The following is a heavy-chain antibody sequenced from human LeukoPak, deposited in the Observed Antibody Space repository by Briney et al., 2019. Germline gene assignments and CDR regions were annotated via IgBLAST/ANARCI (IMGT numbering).Heavy chain of an antibody. Sequence: ASVKVSCKASGYTFTGYYMHWVRQAPGQGLEWMGRTNPNSGGTNYAQKFQGRVTMTRDTSISTAYMELSRLRSDDTAVYYCAKGPPSSSYYYDSSGYYPFDYWGQGTLDTVSS. CDR1: GYTFTGYY. CDR2: TNPNSGGT. CDR3: AKGPPSSSYYYDSSGYYPFDY. V-gene: IGHV1-2*06. J-gene: IGHJ4*02. D-gene: IGHD3-22*01.